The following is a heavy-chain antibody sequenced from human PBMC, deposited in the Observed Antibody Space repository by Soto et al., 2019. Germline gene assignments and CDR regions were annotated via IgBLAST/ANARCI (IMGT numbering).Heavy chain of an antibody. D-gene: IGHD6-19*01. CDR2: ISSSSSYI. CDR3: AREESSGWYGSGAFDI. CDR1: GFTFSSYS. V-gene: IGHV3-21*01. Sequence: EVQLVESGGGLVKPGGSLRLSCAASGFTFSSYSMNWVRQAPGKGLEWVSSISSSSSYIYYADSVKGRFTISRDNAKNSLYLQMNSLRAEDTAVYYCAREESSGWYGSGAFDIWGQGTMVTVSS. J-gene: IGHJ3*02.